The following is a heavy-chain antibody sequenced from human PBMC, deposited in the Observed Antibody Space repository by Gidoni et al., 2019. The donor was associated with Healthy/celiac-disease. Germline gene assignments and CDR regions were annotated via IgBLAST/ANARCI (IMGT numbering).Heavy chain of an antibody. CDR1: GYTLTELS. Sequence: QVQLVQSGAEVKKTGASVTVSCQVSGYTLTELSMHWVRQAPGKGLEWMGGFDPEDSETIYAQKFQCRVTMTEDTSTDTAYMELSSLRSEDTAVYYCATVEMATIPGGVGYWGQGTLVTVSS. CDR2: FDPEDSET. CDR3: ATVEMATIPGGVGY. J-gene: IGHJ4*02. D-gene: IGHD5-12*01. V-gene: IGHV1-24*01.